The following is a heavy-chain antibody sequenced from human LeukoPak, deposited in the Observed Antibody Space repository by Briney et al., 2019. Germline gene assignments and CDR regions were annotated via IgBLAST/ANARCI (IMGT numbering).Heavy chain of an antibody. V-gene: IGHV3-30*18. CDR3: AKEIGNYNQGHFDY. CDR2: ISYGGSNK. Sequence: GGSLRLSCAASGFTFSNYGMHWVRQAPGKGLEWVAVISYGGSNKYYADSVKGRFTISRDNSKNTLYLQMNSLRAEDTAIYYCAKEIGNYNQGHFDYWGQGTLVTVSS. J-gene: IGHJ4*02. D-gene: IGHD4-11*01. CDR1: GFTFSNYG.